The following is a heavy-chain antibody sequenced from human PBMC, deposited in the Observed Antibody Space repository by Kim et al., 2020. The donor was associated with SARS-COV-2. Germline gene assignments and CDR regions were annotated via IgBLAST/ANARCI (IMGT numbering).Heavy chain of an antibody. J-gene: IGHJ6*02. D-gene: IGHD2-8*01. V-gene: IGHV1-18*04. CDR1: GYTFTSYG. CDR2: ISAYNGNT. CDR3: ARDGGYCTNGVCYGIYGMDV. Sequence: ASVKVSCKASGYTFTSYGISWVRQAPGQGLEWMGWISAYNGNTKYAQKLQGRVTMTTDTSTSTAYMELRSLRSDDTAVYYCARDGGYCTNGVCYGIYGMDVWGRGTTVTVSS.